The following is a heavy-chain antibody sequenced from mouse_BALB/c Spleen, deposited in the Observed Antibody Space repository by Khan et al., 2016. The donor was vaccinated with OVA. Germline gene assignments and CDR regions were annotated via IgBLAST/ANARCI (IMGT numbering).Heavy chain of an antibody. CDR3: ARAGWDVFAY. Sequence: QVQLQQAGHELVKPGASVKMSCKASGYTFTDYVMNWVKQRNGQGLEWIGQIYPGSDSTYYNEKFKGKATLTDDRSSSKAYMQLSNLTSEDSAVYFCARAGWDVFAYWGQGTLVTVSA. V-gene: IGHV1-77*01. D-gene: IGHD4-1*01. CDR1: GYTFTDYV. J-gene: IGHJ3*01. CDR2: IYPGSDST.